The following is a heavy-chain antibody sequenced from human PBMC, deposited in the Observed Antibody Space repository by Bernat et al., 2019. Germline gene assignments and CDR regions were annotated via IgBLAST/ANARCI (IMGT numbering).Heavy chain of an antibody. CDR3: ARRLDSSGWYGRDSAYYFDY. Sequence: QVQLVQSGAEVKKPGASVKVSCKASGYTFTSYYMHWVRQAPGQGLEWMGIINPSGGSTSYAQKFQGRVTMTRDTSTSTVYMELSSLRSEDTAVYYCARRLDSSGWYGRDSAYYFDYWGQGTLVTVSS. CDR2: INPSGGST. J-gene: IGHJ4*02. CDR1: GYTFTSYY. D-gene: IGHD6-19*01. V-gene: IGHV1-46*01.